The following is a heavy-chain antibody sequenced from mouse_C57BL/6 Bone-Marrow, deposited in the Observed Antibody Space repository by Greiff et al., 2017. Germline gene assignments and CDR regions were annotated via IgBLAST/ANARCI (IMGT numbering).Heavy chain of an antibody. V-gene: IGHV2-3*01. CDR3: AKMDYCGSYFDY. D-gene: IGHD1-1*01. Sequence: QVQLKESGPGLVAPSQCLSITCTVSGFSLTSYGVSWVRQPPGKGLEWLGVIWGDGSTNYHSDLISRLSISMDNSKSQVVLKLNRLQTYDTATYYCAKMDYCGSYFDYWGKGTTLTVSS. J-gene: IGHJ2*01. CDR1: GFSLTSYG. CDR2: IWGDGST.